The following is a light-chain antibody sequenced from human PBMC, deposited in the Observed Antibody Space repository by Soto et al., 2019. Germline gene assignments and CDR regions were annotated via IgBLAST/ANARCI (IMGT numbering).Light chain of an antibody. V-gene: IGKV3-20*01. CDR3: QQYGSSLWT. CDR1: QSVSSSY. CDR2: GAS. J-gene: IGKJ1*01. Sequence: EIVLTQSPGTLSLSPGERATLSCRASQSVSSSYLAWYQQKPGQAPRLLIYGASSRATGIPDRFSGSGSGTDFTLTISRLVPEDFAVYYCQQYGSSLWTFGQETKVDIK.